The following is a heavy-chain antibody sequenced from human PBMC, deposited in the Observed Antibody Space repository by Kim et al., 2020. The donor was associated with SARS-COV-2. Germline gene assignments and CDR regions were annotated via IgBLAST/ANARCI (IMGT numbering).Heavy chain of an antibody. J-gene: IGHJ4*02. Sequence: RSSPSIQGQVTISADTSISTAYLQWSSLKASDTAMYYCARLPGSSLWYDYWGQGTLVTVSS. CDR3: ARLPGSSLWYDY. V-gene: IGHV5-51*01. D-gene: IGHD5-18*01.